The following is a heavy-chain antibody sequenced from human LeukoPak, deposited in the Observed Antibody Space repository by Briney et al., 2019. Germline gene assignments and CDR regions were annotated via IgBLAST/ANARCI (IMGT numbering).Heavy chain of an antibody. J-gene: IGHJ4*02. D-gene: IGHD6-19*01. V-gene: IGHV4-30-4*01. CDR1: GGSISSGDYY. CDR3: ARVVAVAGTFPDS. CDR2: IYYTGTT. Sequence: PSQTLSLTCSVSGGSISSGDYYWSWIRQPPGKGLEWIGNIYYTGTTYYAPSLKSRVTISIDTSKSQFSLKVSSVTAADTAVYYCARVVAVAGTFPDSGGQGTLVTVSS.